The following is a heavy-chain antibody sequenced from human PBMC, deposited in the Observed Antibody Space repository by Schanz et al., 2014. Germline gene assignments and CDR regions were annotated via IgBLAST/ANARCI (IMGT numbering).Heavy chain of an antibody. CDR1: GGSISSGVHY. Sequence: QVQLQESGPGLVKPSGTLSLTCAVSGGSISSGVHYWSWVRQPAGRGLEWIGFISYSGSTYYNPSLKSRVTISVDTSKNQFSLNLSSATAADTAVYYCARDRGHGDLPGDIWGQGTMVTVSS. D-gene: IGHD4-17*01. V-gene: IGHV4-31*11. J-gene: IGHJ3*02. CDR2: ISYSGST. CDR3: ARDRGHGDLPGDI.